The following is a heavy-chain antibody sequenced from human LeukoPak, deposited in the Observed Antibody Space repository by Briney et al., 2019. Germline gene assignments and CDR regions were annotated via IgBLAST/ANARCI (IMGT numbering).Heavy chain of an antibody. CDR1: GFTVSRNY. D-gene: IGHD7-27*01. V-gene: IGHV3-23*01. J-gene: IGHJ4*02. CDR3: AKDGGLWVSAHWGDS. Sequence: GGSLRLSCAASGFTVSRNYMSWVRQAPGKGLEWVSTITTSDGNTYYADSVKGRFTVSRDNSKNTLFLQMNSLRAEDTAVYYCAKDGGLWVSAHWGDSWGRGTLVTVSS. CDR2: ITTSDGNT.